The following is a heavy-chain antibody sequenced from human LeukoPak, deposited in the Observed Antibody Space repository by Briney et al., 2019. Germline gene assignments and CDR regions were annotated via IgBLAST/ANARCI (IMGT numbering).Heavy chain of an antibody. CDR2: IYYSGST. J-gene: IGHJ4*02. V-gene: IGHV4-31*03. Sequence: PSETLSLTCTVSGGSISSGGYYWSWIRQHPGKGLEWIGYIYYSGSTYYNPSFKSRVTISVDTSKNQFSLKLSSVTAADTAVYYCARISGVVPAAILDYWGQGTLVTVSS. D-gene: IGHD2-2*01. CDR1: GGSISSGGYY. CDR3: ARISGVVPAAILDY.